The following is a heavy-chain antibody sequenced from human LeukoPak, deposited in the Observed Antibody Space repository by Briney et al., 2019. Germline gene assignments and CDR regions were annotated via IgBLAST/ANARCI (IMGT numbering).Heavy chain of an antibody. D-gene: IGHD2-2*01. CDR2: IYTSGST. CDR1: GGSIRSYY. J-gene: IGHJ5*02. V-gene: IGHV4-4*07. CDR3: VGEPGGQLLQNWFDP. Sequence: SETLSLICTVSGGSIRSYYWSWIRQPAGKGLEWIGRIYTSGSTNYNPSLKSRVTMSGGTVKNQFFLKLGSVTAVGTDVCCFVGEPGGQLLQNWFDPWGQGTLVTVSS.